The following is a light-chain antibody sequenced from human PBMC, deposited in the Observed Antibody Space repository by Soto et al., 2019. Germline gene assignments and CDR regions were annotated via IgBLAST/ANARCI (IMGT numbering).Light chain of an antibody. CDR1: QSLTSW. V-gene: IGKV1-5*03. Sequence: DIQMTQSPSTLSASVGDRVTITCRASQSLTSWLAWYQQKPGKVPKLLIYKASSLESGVPSRFSGSGSGTEFTLTISSLQPDDFATYYCQQYNTYPWTFGQGTKVEIK. J-gene: IGKJ1*01. CDR3: QQYNTYPWT. CDR2: KAS.